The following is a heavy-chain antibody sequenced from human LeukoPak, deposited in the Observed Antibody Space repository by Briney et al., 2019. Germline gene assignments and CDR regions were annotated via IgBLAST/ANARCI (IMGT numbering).Heavy chain of an antibody. V-gene: IGHV3-74*01. CDR1: GFTFSSYR. CDR2: INSDGSST. D-gene: IGHD6-19*01. CDR3: ARDQFGPGGWITY. J-gene: IGHJ4*02. Sequence: GGSLRLSCAASGFTFSSYRMHWVRHAPGKGLVWVSRINSDGSSTIYADSVKGRFTISRDNAKNTLYLQMNSLRAEDTAVYYCARDQFGPGGWITYWGQGTLVTVSS.